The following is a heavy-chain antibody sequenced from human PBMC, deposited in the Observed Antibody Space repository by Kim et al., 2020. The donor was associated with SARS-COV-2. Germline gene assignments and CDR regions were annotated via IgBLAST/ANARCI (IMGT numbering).Heavy chain of an antibody. Sequence: GGSLRLSCAASGFTFTNYAMTWVRQAPGKGLEWVSTITFSGNTANYADSVQGRFTISRDNSENTLFLQLNSLRAEDTAVYYCAKVQARGSYKFHSYYGFDVWGRGTTVTVSS. CDR2: ITFSGNTA. CDR1: GFTFTNYA. V-gene: IGHV3-23*01. J-gene: IGHJ6*02. D-gene: IGHD1-26*01. CDR3: AKVQARGSYKFHSYYGFDV.